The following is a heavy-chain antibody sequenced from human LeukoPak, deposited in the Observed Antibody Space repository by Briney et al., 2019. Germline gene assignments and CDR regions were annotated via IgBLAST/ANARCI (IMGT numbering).Heavy chain of an antibody. D-gene: IGHD3-22*01. Sequence: PSETLSLTCTVSGGSISSTNYYWGWIRQPPGRGLEWIGSIHYSGSTYYKPSLKSRVTISVDTSKHQFSLRLSSVTAADTAVYYCVRIVDFWGQGTLVTVSS. CDR1: GGSISSTNYY. CDR3: VRIVDF. V-gene: IGHV4-39*01. CDR2: IHYSGST. J-gene: IGHJ4*02.